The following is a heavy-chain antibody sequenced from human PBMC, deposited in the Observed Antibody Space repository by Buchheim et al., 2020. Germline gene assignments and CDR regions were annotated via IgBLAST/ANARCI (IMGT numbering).Heavy chain of an antibody. CDR2: IYYSGST. D-gene: IGHD2-15*01. CDR1: GGSISSGGYY. Sequence: QVQLQESGPGLVKPSQTLSLTCTVSGGSISSGGYYWSWIRQHPGKGLEWIGYIYYSGSTYYNPSLKSRVTISVGTSKNQFSLKLSSVTAADTAVYYCARAGGEIGPDIVVVVAAFDYWGQGTL. CDR3: ARAGGEIGPDIVVVVAAFDY. V-gene: IGHV4-31*03. J-gene: IGHJ4*02.